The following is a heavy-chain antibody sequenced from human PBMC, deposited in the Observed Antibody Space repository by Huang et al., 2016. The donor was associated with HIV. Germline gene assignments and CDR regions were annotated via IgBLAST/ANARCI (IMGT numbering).Heavy chain of an antibody. Sequence: QLQLQESGLGLVKPSETLSLTCTVSGGSISSSSYYWGWIRQSPGKGLEWIGSFYYIGNGYYNPSLKSRVTMSVDRSSNQFSLKMHAVTAADTAVYYCASRTTVTTTSNYHYFYMDVWGKGTTVIVSS. V-gene: IGHV4-39*01. CDR2: FYYIGNG. CDR1: GGSISSSSYY. D-gene: IGHD4-17*01. J-gene: IGHJ6*03. CDR3: ASRTTVTTTSNYHYFYMDV.